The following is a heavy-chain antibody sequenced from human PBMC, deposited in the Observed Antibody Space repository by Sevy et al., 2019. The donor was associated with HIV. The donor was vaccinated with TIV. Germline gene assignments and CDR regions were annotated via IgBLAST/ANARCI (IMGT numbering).Heavy chain of an antibody. D-gene: IGHD4-17*01. V-gene: IGHV4-31*03. CDR1: GGSISSGGYY. CDR3: ARMGRMTTVTTDYDAFDI. J-gene: IGHJ3*02. Sequence: SETLSLTCTVSGGSISSGGYYWSWICQHPGKGLEWIGYIYYSGSTYYNPSLKSRVTISVDTSKNQFSLKLSSVTAADTAVYYCARMGRMTTVTTDYDAFDIWGQGTMVTVSS. CDR2: IYYSGST.